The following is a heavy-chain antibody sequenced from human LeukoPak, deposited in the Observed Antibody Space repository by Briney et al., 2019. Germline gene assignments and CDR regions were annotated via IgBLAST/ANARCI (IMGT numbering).Heavy chain of an antibody. CDR2: SIPICGTA. D-gene: IGHD3-22*01. J-gene: IGHJ5*02. V-gene: IGHV1-69*13. CDR1: GGTFSRCA. CDR3: ADVSTGYYHARS. Sequence: ASVKGSCKASGGTFSRCAISWVRQAPGQGLEWMGGSIPICGTANYAEKFEGRVTITANESTSTAYMELSSLRSEDTAAYHCADVSTGYYHARSWGQGTLVTVSS.